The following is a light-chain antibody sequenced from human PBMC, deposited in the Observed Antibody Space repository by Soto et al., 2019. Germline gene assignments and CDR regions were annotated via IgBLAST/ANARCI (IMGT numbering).Light chain of an antibody. Sequence: QLTQSPSSLSASVGDRVTLTCRASQSINIYLNWYQQKPGKAPTLLIYAASSLQSGVPSRFSGGGSRTDFTLTISRLQTEDFATYYCQQSYRSPYTFGQGTKLEI. CDR1: QSINIY. CDR3: QQSYRSPYT. V-gene: IGKV1-39*01. J-gene: IGKJ2*01. CDR2: AAS.